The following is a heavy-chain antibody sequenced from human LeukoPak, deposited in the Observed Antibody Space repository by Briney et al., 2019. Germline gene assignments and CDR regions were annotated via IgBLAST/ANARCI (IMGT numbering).Heavy chain of an antibody. Sequence: PGGSLRLSCAASGFTVSSNYMSWVRQAPGKGLEWVSVIYSGGSAYYADSVKGRFTISRDNSKNTLYLQMNSLRAEDTAMYYCARDKGQVGGRLYFDFWGQGTLVTVTS. CDR2: IYSGGSA. V-gene: IGHV3-53*01. CDR3: ARDKGQVGGRLYFDF. D-gene: IGHD3-16*01. J-gene: IGHJ4*02. CDR1: GFTVSSNY.